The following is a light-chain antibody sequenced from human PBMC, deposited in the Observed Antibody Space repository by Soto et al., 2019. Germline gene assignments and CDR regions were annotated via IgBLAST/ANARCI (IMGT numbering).Light chain of an antibody. J-gene: IGKJ1*01. CDR2: WAS. V-gene: IGKV4-1*01. Sequence: DIVMTQSPDSLAVSLGERATINCKSSQSVLYSSNNKNYLAWYQQKPVQPPKLIIFWASTRESGVPDRFSGSGSGTDFTLTISSLQAEDVAVYYCQQYFTTPQTFGQGTKVEIK. CDR1: QSVLYSSNNKNY. CDR3: QQYFTTPQT.